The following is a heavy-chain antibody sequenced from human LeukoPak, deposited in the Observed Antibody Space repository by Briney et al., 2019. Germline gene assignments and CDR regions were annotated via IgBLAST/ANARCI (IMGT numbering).Heavy chain of an antibody. J-gene: IGHJ4*02. Sequence: SVKVSCKASGGTFSSYAISWVRQAPGQGLEWMGRIIPILGIANYAQKFQGRVTIIADKSTSTAYMELSSLRSEDTAVYYCARGCGGEPWECFDYWGQGTLVTVSS. D-gene: IGHD2-21*01. CDR3: ARGCGGEPWECFDY. CDR2: IIPILGIA. V-gene: IGHV1-69*04. CDR1: GGTFSSYA.